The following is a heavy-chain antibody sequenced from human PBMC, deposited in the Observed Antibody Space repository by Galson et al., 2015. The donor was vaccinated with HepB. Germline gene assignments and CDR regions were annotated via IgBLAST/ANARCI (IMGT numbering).Heavy chain of an antibody. Sequence: QSGAEVKKPGESLRISCKGSGCSFTSYWISWVRQMPGKGLEWMGRIDPSDSYINYSPSFQGHVTISADKSISTAYLQWSSLKASDTAMYYCARGSSGWYYFDYWGQGTLVTVSS. CDR1: GCSFTSYW. CDR2: IDPSDSYI. D-gene: IGHD6-19*01. J-gene: IGHJ4*02. V-gene: IGHV5-10-1*01. CDR3: ARGSSGWYYFDY.